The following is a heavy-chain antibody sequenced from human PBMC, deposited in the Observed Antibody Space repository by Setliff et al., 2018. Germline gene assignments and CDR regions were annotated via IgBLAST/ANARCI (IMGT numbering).Heavy chain of an antibody. Sequence: PSETLSLTCTVSGGSISTYYWTWIRQPPGKGLEWIGYIYYRGSTNYNPSLKSRVTISVDTSKNQFSLKLSSVTAADTAVYYCARARSRYYNFWSGEMDVWGKGTTVTVSS. J-gene: IGHJ6*04. CDR3: ARARSRYYNFWSGEMDV. CDR1: GGSISTYY. D-gene: IGHD3-3*01. CDR2: IYYRGST. V-gene: IGHV4-59*12.